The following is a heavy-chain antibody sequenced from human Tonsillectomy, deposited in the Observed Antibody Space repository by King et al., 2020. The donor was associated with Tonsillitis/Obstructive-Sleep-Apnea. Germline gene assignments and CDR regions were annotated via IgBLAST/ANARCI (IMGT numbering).Heavy chain of an antibody. CDR2: IDPSDSYT. CDR1: GYSFTSYW. CDR3: ASHRIVGSLGYYYGMYV. J-gene: IGHJ6*02. Sequence: QLVQSGAEVKKPGESLRISCKGFGYSFTSYWISWVRQMPGKGLEWRGRIDPSDSYTKYSPSFQGHVTISADKSISSAYLQWSSLKTSDTAMYYCASHRIVGSLGYYYGMYVWGQGTTVTVSS. D-gene: IGHD1-26*01. V-gene: IGHV5-10-1*03.